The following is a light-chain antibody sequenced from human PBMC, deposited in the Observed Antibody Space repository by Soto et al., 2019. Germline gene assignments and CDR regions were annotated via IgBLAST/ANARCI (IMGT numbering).Light chain of an antibody. Sequence: QSVLTQPPSVSAAPGQTVTISCSGSSSNIGSNSVSWYQQLPGTAPKLLIYDNYHRPSGIPDRFSGSKSATSATLGISGLQTGDEADYYCGTWDSSLSAVVFGGGTKLTVL. J-gene: IGLJ2*01. CDR2: DNY. CDR3: GTWDSSLSAVV. V-gene: IGLV1-51*01. CDR1: SSNIGSNS.